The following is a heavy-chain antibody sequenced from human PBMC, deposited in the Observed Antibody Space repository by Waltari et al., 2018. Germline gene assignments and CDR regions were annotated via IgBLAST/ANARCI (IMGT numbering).Heavy chain of an antibody. CDR1: GFTFSSYE. J-gene: IGHJ4*02. Sequence: HHGGSLRLSCAASGFTFSSYEMNWVRQAQGKGLEWVSSISCSGTTIYYADSVKGRFTISRDNAKNSLYLQMNSLRAEDTAVYYCARAEYSSSPLDYWGQGTLVTVSS. D-gene: IGHD6-6*01. CDR2: ISCSGTTI. V-gene: IGHV3-48*03. CDR3: ARAEYSSSPLDY.